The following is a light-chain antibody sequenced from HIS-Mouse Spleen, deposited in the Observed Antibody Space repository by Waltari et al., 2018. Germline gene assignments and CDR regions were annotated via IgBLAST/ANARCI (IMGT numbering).Light chain of an antibody. CDR2: EVS. Sequence: QSALTQPPSASGSPGHSVTISGTGTSSDVCGYNYVSWSQQHPGKAPKLMIYEVSKRPSGVPDRFSGSKSGNTASLTVSGLQAEDEADYYCSSYAGSNIVVFGGGTKLTVL. CDR3: SSYAGSNIVV. CDR1: SSDVCGYNY. J-gene: IGLJ2*01. V-gene: IGLV2-8*01.